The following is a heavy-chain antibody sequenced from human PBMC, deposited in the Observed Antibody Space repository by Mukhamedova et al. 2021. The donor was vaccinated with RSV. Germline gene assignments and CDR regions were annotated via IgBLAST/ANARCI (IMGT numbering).Heavy chain of an antibody. Sequence: GQRLEWMGWINAGNGNTKYSQKFQGRVTITRDTSASTAYMELSSLRSEDTAVYYCARERYFDWLPLDYWGQGTLVTVSS. V-gene: IGHV1-3*01. CDR3: ARERYFDWLPLDY. D-gene: IGHD3-9*01. J-gene: IGHJ4*02. CDR2: INAGNGNT.